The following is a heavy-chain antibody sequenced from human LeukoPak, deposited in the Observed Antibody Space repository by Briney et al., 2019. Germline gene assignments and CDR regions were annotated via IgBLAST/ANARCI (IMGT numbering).Heavy chain of an antibody. V-gene: IGHV1-18*01. D-gene: IGHD4-17*01. Sequence: GASVKVSCKASGYTFTSYGISWVRQAPGQGLEWMGWISAYNGNTNYAQKLQGRVTMTTDTSTSTAYMELRSLRSDDTAVYYCAKDVTGYGDSVFDYWGQGTLVTVSS. CDR3: AKDVTGYGDSVFDY. CDR1: GYTFTSYG. J-gene: IGHJ4*02. CDR2: ISAYNGNT.